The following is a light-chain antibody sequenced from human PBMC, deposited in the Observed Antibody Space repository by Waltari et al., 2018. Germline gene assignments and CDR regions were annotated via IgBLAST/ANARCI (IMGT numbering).Light chain of an antibody. CDR1: QDISNY. J-gene: IGKJ2*01. CDR3: QQYDNLPYT. CDR2: DAS. Sequence: DIQMTQSPSSLSASVVDRVTITCQASQDISNYLNWDQHKPGKAPKLLIYDASNLETGVPSRFSGSGAGTDFTFTISSLQPEDIATYYCQQYDNLPYTFGQGTKLEIK. V-gene: IGKV1-33*01.